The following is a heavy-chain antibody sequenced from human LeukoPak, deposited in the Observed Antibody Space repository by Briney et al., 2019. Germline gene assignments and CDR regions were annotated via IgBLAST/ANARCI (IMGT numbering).Heavy chain of an antibody. D-gene: IGHD1-7*01. CDR1: GGSISSYY. J-gene: IGHJ4*02. Sequence: PSETLSLTCTVSGGSISSYYWSWIRQPPGKGLEWIGYIYYSGSTNYNPSLKSRVTISVDTSKNQFYLKLTSVTAADTAVYYCAGVNYQAPFDYWGQGTQVTVSS. CDR2: IYYSGST. V-gene: IGHV4-59*12. CDR3: AGVNYQAPFDY.